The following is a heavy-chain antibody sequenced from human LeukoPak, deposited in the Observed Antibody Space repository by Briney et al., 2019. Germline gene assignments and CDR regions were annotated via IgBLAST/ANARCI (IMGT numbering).Heavy chain of an antibody. Sequence: GSLRLSCVASGFTFSTYWMSWIRQPPGKGLEWIGEINHSGSTNYNPSLKSRVTISVDTSKNQFSLKLSSVTAADTAVYYCARLVTMVRGVISFDYWGQGTLVTVSS. CDR3: ARLVTMVRGVISFDY. CDR2: INHSGST. D-gene: IGHD3-10*01. J-gene: IGHJ4*02. CDR1: GFTFSTYW. V-gene: IGHV4-34*01.